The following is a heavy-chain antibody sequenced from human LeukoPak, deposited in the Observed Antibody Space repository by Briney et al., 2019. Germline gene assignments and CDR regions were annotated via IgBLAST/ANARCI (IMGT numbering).Heavy chain of an antibody. D-gene: IGHD3-10*01. J-gene: IGHJ4*02. CDR2: ISSSGSTI. Sequence: GGSLRLSCAASGFTFSSYEMNWVRQAPGKGLEWVSYISSSGSTIYYADSVKGRFTISRDNAKNSLYLQMNSLRAEDTAVYYCARHKPTGSYPLELWGQGTLVTVSS. V-gene: IGHV3-48*03. CDR3: ARHKPTGSYPLEL. CDR1: GFTFSSYE.